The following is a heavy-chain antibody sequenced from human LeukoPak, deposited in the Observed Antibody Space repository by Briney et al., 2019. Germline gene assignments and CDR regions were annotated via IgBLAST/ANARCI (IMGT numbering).Heavy chain of an antibody. CDR3: VKGDNNILTGYYNSFDY. CDR1: GFTFSSYA. Sequence: PGGSLRLSCAASGFTFSSYAMSWVRQAPGKGLEWVSTLSDTGISTYYADSVKGRFTVSRDNSRNTLYLQLNGLRVDDTALYYCVKGDNNILTGYYNSFDYWGQGTLVTVSS. CDR2: LSDTGIST. D-gene: IGHD3-9*01. V-gene: IGHV3-23*01. J-gene: IGHJ4*02.